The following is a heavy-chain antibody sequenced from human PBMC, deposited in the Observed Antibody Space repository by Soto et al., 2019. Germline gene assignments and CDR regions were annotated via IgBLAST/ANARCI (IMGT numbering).Heavy chain of an antibody. D-gene: IGHD3-10*01. CDR2: ISDGGDLT. Sequence: PGGSLRLSCAASGFAFSSHPMSWVRQAPEKGLEWVAGISDGGDLTYNADSVRGRFTISRDNSRNTLYLQMNSLRAEDTAVYYCARRVIDSSRAFDIWGQGTMVTVSS. CDR3: ARRVIDSSRAFDI. V-gene: IGHV3-23*01. J-gene: IGHJ3*02. CDR1: GFAFSSHP.